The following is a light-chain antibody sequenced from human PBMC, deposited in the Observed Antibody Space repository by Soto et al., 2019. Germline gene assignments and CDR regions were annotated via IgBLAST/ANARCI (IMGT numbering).Light chain of an antibody. V-gene: IGKV1-12*01. J-gene: IGKJ5*01. Sequence: DLQMNQSPSSVSASVGDRVTITCRARQGISSWLAWYQQKPGKAPKLLIYAASALEVGVPSRFSASGSWTHFTLTISSLQPEEFATYLCQQSNSFPITFGQGKRLE. CDR1: QGISSW. CDR3: QQSNSFPIT. CDR2: AAS.